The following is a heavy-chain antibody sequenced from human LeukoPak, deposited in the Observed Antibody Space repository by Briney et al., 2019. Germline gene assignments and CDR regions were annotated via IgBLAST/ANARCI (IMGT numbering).Heavy chain of an antibody. CDR3: ARVGIEVPAAGFYYYYMDV. J-gene: IGHJ6*03. V-gene: IGHV4-61*02. Sequence: SETLSLTCTVSGGSLSSGSYYWSWIRQPAGKGLEWIGRIYTSGSTNYNPSLKSRVTISVDTSKNQFSLKLSSVTAADTAVDYCARVGIEVPAAGFYYYYMDVWRKGTTVTVSS. D-gene: IGHD2-2*01. CDR1: GGSLSSGSYY. CDR2: IYTSGST.